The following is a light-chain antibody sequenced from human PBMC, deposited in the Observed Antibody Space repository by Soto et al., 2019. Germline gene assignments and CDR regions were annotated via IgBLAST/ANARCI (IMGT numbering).Light chain of an antibody. V-gene: IGKV3-20*01. J-gene: IGKJ5*01. Sequence: EVVLTQSPATLSLSQGDSATLSCRASRSISSYLAWYQQKPGQAPSLLIYDASNRPTDIPARFSGSGSGTDFTLTISRLEPEDFAMYYCHQYGSSPPDTFGQGTRLEI. CDR2: DAS. CDR1: RSISSY. CDR3: HQYGSSPPDT.